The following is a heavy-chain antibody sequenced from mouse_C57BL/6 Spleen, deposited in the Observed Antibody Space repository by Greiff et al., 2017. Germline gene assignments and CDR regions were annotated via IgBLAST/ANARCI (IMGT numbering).Heavy chain of an antibody. CDR3: ASTGRDWYFEV. CDR1: GYTFTSYW. J-gene: IGHJ1*03. CDR2: INPSSGYT. V-gene: IGHV1-7*01. D-gene: IGHD4-1*01. Sequence: QVQLQQSGAELAKPGASVKLSCKASGYTFTSYWMHWVQQRPGQGLEWIGYINPSSGYTTYNQKFTDKATLTADKSSSTAYMQRSSLTYEDSAVYYWASTGRDWYFEVGGTGTTVTVSS.